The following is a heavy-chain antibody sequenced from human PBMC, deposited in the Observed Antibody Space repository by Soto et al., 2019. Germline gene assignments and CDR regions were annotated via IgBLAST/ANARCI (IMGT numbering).Heavy chain of an antibody. CDR1: GFTFDDYA. V-gene: IGHV3-9*01. CDR3: AKGGIVVVVASTSEAFDI. CDR2: ISWNSGSI. D-gene: IGHD2-15*01. Sequence: EVQLVESGGGLVQPGRSLRLSCAASGFTFDDYAMHWVRQAPGKGLEWVSGISWNSGSIGYADSVKGRFTISRDNAKNYLYLQMNSLRAEDTALYYCAKGGIVVVVASTSEAFDIWAKGQWSPSLQ. J-gene: IGHJ3*02.